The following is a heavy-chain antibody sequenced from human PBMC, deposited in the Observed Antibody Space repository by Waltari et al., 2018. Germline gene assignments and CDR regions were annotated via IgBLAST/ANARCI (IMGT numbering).Heavy chain of an antibody. J-gene: IGHJ2*01. CDR1: GYTFTGYY. Sequence: QVQLVQSGAEVKKPGASVKVSCKASGYTFTGYYMHWVRQAPGQGLEWMGRINPNNGCTNYAQKFHGRVTMTRYTSIRTAYMALSRLRSDDTAVYYCSRVIAVAGWYFDLWGRGTLVTVSS. CDR3: SRVIAVAGWYFDL. D-gene: IGHD6-19*01. V-gene: IGHV1-2*06. CDR2: INPNNGCT.